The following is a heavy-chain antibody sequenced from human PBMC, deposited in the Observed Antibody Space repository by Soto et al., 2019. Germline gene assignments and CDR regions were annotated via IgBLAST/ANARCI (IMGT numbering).Heavy chain of an antibody. CDR1: GYSFTSYW. CDR3: GRPGDSGYDSPPAFDY. CDR2: IYPGDSDT. J-gene: IGHJ4*02. D-gene: IGHD5-12*01. Sequence: GESLKISCKGSGYSFTSYWIGWVRQMPGKGLEWMGIIYPGDSDTRYSPSFQGQVTISADKSISTAYLQWSSLKASDTAMYYCGRPGDSGYDSPPAFDYWGQGTLVTVSS. V-gene: IGHV5-51*01.